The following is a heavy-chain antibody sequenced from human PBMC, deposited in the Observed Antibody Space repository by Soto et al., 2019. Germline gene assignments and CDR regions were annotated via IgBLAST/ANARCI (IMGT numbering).Heavy chain of an antibody. J-gene: IGHJ4*02. CDR1: GGSSSGYY. CDR3: ARGAAGIAAAGTTSYFDY. CDR2: INHSGST. V-gene: IGHV4-34*01. Sequence: SETLSLTCAVYGGSSSGYYWSWIRQPPGKGLEWIGEINHSGSTNYNPSLKSRVTISVDTSKNQFSLKLSSVTAADTAVYYCARGAAGIAAAGTTSYFDYWGQGTLVTVSS. D-gene: IGHD6-13*01.